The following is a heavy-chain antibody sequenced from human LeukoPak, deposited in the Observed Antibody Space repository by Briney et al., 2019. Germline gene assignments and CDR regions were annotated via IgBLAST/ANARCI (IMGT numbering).Heavy chain of an antibody. CDR1: GYTFTGYY. CDR3: ARDLRYSSGWYHVFDY. V-gene: IGHV1-2*02. D-gene: IGHD6-19*01. J-gene: IGHJ4*02. CDR2: INPNSGGT. Sequence: GASVKVSCKASGYTFTGYYMHWVRQAPGQGLEWMGWINPNSGGTNYAQKFQGRVTMTRDTSISTAYMELSRLRSDDTAVYYCARDLRYSSGWYHVFDYWGQGTLVIVSS.